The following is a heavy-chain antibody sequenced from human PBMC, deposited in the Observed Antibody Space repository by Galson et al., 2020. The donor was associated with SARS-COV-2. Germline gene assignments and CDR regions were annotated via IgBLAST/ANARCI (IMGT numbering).Heavy chain of an antibody. CDR2: ISASGDNT. V-gene: IGHV3-23*01. J-gene: IGHJ5*02. D-gene: IGHD6-13*01. CDR3: AKDPLIGATVGPPAT. Sequence: GESLKISCAASGFTFSNYAMNWVRQAPGKGLEWVSVISASGDNTYYADSVKGRVTISRDNSKNTLHMQMNSLRAEDTAIYYCAKDPLIGATVGPPATWGQGTLVTVSS. CDR1: GFTFSNYA.